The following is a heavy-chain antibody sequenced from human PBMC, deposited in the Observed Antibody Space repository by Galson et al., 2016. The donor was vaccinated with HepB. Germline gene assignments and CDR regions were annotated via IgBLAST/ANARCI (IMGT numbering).Heavy chain of an antibody. CDR2: IWHDGSNQ. Sequence: SLRLPCAASGFVFSSYGIHWVRQAPGKGLEWVALIWHDGSNQYYADSVKGRFTISRDNSKNTLYLQMNSLRAEDSAVYYCARESPHIAVPVLDDWGQGTLVTVSS. V-gene: IGHV3-33*01. CDR1: GFVFSSYG. J-gene: IGHJ4*02. CDR3: ARESPHIAVPVLDD. D-gene: IGHD6-19*01.